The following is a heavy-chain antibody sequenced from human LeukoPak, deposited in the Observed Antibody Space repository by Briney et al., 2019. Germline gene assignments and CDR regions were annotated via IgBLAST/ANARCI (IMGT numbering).Heavy chain of an antibody. V-gene: IGHV6-1*01. CDR3: ARAGSSGWYSWFDP. CDR2: TYYRSKWYN. CDR1: GDSVSSNSAA. D-gene: IGHD6-19*01. J-gene: IGHJ5*02. Sequence: SQTLSLTCAISGDSVSSNSAAWNWIRQSPSRGLEWLGRTYYRSKWYNDYAASVKSRITINPDTSKNQFSLQLNSVTPGDTAVYYCARAGSSGWYSWFDPWARETWSPSPQ.